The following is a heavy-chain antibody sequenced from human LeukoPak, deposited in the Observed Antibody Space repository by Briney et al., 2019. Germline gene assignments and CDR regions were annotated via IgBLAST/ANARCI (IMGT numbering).Heavy chain of an antibody. CDR2: ISGSGGST. V-gene: IGHV3-23*01. CDR1: GFTFSSYA. CDR3: AKVPKIPVVVPASLPYYFDY. D-gene: IGHD2-2*01. J-gene: IGHJ4*02. Sequence: GGSLRLSCAASGFTFSSYAMSWVRQAPGKGLEWVSAISGSGGSTYYADSVKGRYTISRDNSKNTLYLQMNSLRAEDTAVYYCAKVPKIPVVVPASLPYYFDYWGQGTLVTVSS.